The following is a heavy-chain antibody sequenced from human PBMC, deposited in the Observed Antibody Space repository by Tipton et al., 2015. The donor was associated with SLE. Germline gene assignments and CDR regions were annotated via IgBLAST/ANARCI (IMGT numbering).Heavy chain of an antibody. J-gene: IGHJ4*02. V-gene: IGHV4-39*01. CDR3: ARHGPESSLLWFGDGLDF. D-gene: IGHD3-10*01. CDR1: GASISSERHY. CDR2: IYYSGTT. Sequence: TLSLTCTVFGASISSERHYWGLIRQTPGKGLQWIGSIYYSGTTNYSPSFKSRITMSVDTSNNLFSLKLSSVTAADSAVYYCARHGPESSLLWFGDGLDFLGQGTLVTVSS.